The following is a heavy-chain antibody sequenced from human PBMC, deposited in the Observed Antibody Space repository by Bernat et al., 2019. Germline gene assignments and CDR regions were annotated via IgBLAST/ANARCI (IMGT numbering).Heavy chain of an antibody. Sequence: QVQLVESGGGLVKPGGSLRLSCAASGFTFSDYYMSWIRQAPGKGLDWVSYISSSSSYTNYAESVKGRFTISRDKAKNSLFLQMNSLRAEDKAVYYYARGTATSAHYMDVWGKGTTVTVSS. CDR1: GFTFSDYY. V-gene: IGHV3-11*05. D-gene: IGHD5-18*01. J-gene: IGHJ6*03. CDR2: ISSSSSYT. CDR3: ARGTATSAHYMDV.